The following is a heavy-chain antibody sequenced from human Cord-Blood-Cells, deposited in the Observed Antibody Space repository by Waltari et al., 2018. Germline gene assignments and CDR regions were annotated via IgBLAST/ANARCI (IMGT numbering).Heavy chain of an antibody. J-gene: IGHJ6*02. CDR2: INPNSGGT. V-gene: IGHV1-2*04. CDR3: ARGGTGDHYYYYGMDV. Sequence: QVQLVQSGAEVKKPGASVKVSCKASGYTFTGYYMPWVRQAPGQGLEWMGWINPNSGGTNYAQKFQGWVTMTRDTSISTAYMELSRMRSDDTAVYYCARGGTGDHYYYYGMDVWGQGTTVTVSS. D-gene: IGHD7-27*01. CDR1: GYTFTGYY.